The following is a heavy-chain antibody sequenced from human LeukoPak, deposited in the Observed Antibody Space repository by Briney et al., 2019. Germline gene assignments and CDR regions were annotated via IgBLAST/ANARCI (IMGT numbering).Heavy chain of an antibody. Sequence: SVKVSCKASGFTFTSSAMQWVRQARGQRLEWIGWIVVGSGNTNYAQKFQERVTITRDMSTSTAYMELGSLRSEDTAVYYCAASSYYDFWSVGRQASGFDPWGQGTLVTVSS. CDR2: IVVGSGNT. V-gene: IGHV1-58*02. J-gene: IGHJ5*02. CDR3: AASSYYDFWSVGRQASGFDP. CDR1: GFTFTSSA. D-gene: IGHD3-3*01.